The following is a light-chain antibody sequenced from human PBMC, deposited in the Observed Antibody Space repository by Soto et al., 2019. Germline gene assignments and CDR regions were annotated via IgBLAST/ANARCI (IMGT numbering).Light chain of an antibody. CDR3: CSYRDGSARV. Sequence: QSVLTQPASVSGSPGQSITIPCTGTSSDIGGYNYVSWYQQYPGKAPKLMIYEVTNRPSGVSNRFSGSKSGNTASLTISGLQAEDEADYYCCSYRDGSARVFGGGTKVTVL. J-gene: IGLJ3*02. CDR2: EVT. CDR1: SSDIGGYNY. V-gene: IGLV2-14*01.